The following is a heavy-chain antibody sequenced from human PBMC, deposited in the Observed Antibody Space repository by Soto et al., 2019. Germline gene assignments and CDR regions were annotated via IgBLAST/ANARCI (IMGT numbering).Heavy chain of an antibody. D-gene: IGHD3-10*01. J-gene: IGHJ5*02. CDR2: ISWNSGSI. CDR3: AKDKIRSGSGSYNWFDP. Sequence: EVQLVESGGGLVQPGRSLRLSCAASGFTFDDYAMHWVRQAPGKGLEWVSGISWNSGSIGYADSVKGRFTISRDNAKNSLYLQMNSLRAEDTALYYCAKDKIRSGSGSYNWFDPWGQGTLVTVSS. V-gene: IGHV3-9*01. CDR1: GFTFDDYA.